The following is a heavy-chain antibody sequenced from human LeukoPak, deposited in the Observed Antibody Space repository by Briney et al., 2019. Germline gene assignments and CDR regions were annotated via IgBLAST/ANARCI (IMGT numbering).Heavy chain of an antibody. CDR1: GGTFSSYA. V-gene: IGHV1-69*01. CDR3: ARDAEDTARASWP. CDR2: IIPIFGTA. D-gene: IGHD5-18*01. J-gene: IGHJ5*02. Sequence: SSVKVSCKASGGTFSSYAISWVRQAPGQGLEWMGGIIPIFGTANYAQKFQGRVTITADESTSTAYMELSSLRSEDTAVYYCARDAEDTARASWPWGQGTLVTVSS.